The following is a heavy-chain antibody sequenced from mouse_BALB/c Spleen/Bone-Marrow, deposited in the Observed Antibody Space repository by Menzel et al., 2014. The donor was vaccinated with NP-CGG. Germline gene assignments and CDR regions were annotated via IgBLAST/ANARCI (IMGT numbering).Heavy chain of an antibody. CDR2: INPSNGGT. CDR1: GYTFTSYY. J-gene: IGHJ4*01. D-gene: IGHD2-14*01. V-gene: IGHV1S81*02. Sequence: QVQLQQSGAELVKPGASVKLSCKASGYTFTSYYMYWVKQRPGQGLEWIGEINPSNGGTNFNEKFKSKATLTVDKSSSTAYKQLSSLTSEDSAVYYCTRREYYRYDRAMDYWGQGTSVTVSS. CDR3: TRREYYRYDRAMDY.